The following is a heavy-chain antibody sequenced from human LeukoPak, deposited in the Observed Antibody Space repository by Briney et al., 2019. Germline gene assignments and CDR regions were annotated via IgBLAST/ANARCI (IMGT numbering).Heavy chain of an antibody. V-gene: IGHV4-30-4*01. CDR3: ARAKGDYYDSEPGAFDI. J-gene: IGHJ3*02. D-gene: IGHD3-22*01. Sequence: SQTLSLTCTVSGGSISSGDYYWSWIRQPPGKGLEWIGYIYYSGSTYYNPSLKSRVTISVDTSKNQFSLKLSSVTAADTAVYYCARAKGDYYDSEPGAFDIWGQGTMVTVSS. CDR2: IYYSGST. CDR1: GGSISSGDYY.